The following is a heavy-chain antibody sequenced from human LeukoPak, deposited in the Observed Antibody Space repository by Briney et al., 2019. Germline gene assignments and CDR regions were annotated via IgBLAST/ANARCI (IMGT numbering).Heavy chain of an antibody. V-gene: IGHV3-23*01. CDR1: GFTFSSYA. CDR3: AKVPIAVAGYYYYGMDV. D-gene: IGHD6-19*01. CDR2: ISGSGGST. J-gene: IGHJ6*02. Sequence: GGSLRLSCAASGFTFSSYAMSWVRQAPGKGREWVSAISGSGGSTYYADSVKGRFTISRDNSKNTLYLQMNSLRAEDTAVYYCAKVPIAVAGYYYYGMDVWGQGTTVTVSS.